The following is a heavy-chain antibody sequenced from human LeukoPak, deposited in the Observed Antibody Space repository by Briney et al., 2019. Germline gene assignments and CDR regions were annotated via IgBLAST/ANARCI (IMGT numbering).Heavy chain of an antibody. Sequence: GGSLRLSCAASGFTFNNYAMSWVRQAPGKGLEWVSAISGSGDTTYYADSVKGRFTMSRDNSKNTLYLQVNSLRAEDTAVYYCAKEKALVVITYFDYWGQGTLVTVSS. CDR3: AKEKALVVITYFDY. CDR2: ISGSGDTT. CDR1: GFTFNNYA. V-gene: IGHV3-23*01. J-gene: IGHJ4*02. D-gene: IGHD3-22*01.